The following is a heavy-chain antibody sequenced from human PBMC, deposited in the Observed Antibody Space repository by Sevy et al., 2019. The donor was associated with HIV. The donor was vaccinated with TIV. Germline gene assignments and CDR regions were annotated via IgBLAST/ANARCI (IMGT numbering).Heavy chain of an antibody. V-gene: IGHV3-53*01. CDR2: IHADGSS. CDR1: GFNVNDNY. J-gene: IGHJ6*02. Sequence: GGSLRLSCAASGFNVNDNYMTWVRQAPGKGLEWVSIIHADGSSYYADSVKGRFTMSRDDSKNIVNLQMNSLRVDDTAVYYCARDRRFCGNECYLYYYYGMDVWGQGTAVTVSS. D-gene: IGHD3-16*02. CDR3: ARDRRFCGNECYLYYYYGMDV.